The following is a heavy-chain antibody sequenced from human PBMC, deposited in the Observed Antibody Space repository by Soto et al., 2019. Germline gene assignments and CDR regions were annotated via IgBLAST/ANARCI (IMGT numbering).Heavy chain of an antibody. V-gene: IGHV3-30*18. CDR3: AKDSSGYLTWFDP. J-gene: IGHJ5*02. D-gene: IGHD3-22*01. CDR1: GFTFSSSA. Sequence: QVQLVESGGGVVQPGRSLRLSCAASGFTFSSSAMHWVRQAPGKGLEWVAIISYDGTNKEYADSVKGRFTISRDNSKNQLYLQMNSLRAEDTAVYYCAKDSSGYLTWFDPWGQGTLVTVSS. CDR2: ISYDGTNK.